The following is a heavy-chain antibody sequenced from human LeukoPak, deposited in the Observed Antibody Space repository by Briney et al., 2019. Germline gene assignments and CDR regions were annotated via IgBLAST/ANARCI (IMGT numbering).Heavy chain of an antibody. Sequence: SVKVSCKASGGTFSSYAISWVRQAPGQGLEWMGRITPIFGSANYAQKFQGRVTITTDESTNTDYIELSSLRSEDPAVNYCARKVPADSHFDYWGQGTQVTVSS. V-gene: IGHV1-69*05. CDR3: ARKVPADSHFDY. J-gene: IGHJ4*02. CDR1: GGTFSSYA. D-gene: IGHD2-2*01. CDR2: ITPIFGSA.